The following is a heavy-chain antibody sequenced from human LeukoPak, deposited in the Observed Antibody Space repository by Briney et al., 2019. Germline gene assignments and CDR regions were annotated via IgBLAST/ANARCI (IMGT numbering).Heavy chain of an antibody. J-gene: IGHJ4*02. CDR3: AKEALGPSDY. CDR2: IYYRGST. CDR1: GGSISSSAYY. V-gene: IGHV4-39*02. Sequence: PSETLSLTCTVSGGSISSSAYYWGWIRQPPGKGLEWIGSIYYRGSTYYNPSLKSRVTISVDTSRNQFSLKLSSVTAADTAVYYCAKEALGPSDYWGQGTLVTVSS.